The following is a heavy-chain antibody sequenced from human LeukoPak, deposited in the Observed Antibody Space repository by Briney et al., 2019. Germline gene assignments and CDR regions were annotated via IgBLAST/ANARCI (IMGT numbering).Heavy chain of an antibody. D-gene: IGHD3-16*01. CDR1: GFTVSSNY. Sequence: TGGSLRLSCAASGFTVSSNYMSWVRQAPGKGLEWVSVIYSGGSTYYADSVKGRFTISRDNSKNTLYLQMNSLRAEDTAVYYCARDPTGDKGAFDIRGQGTMVTVSS. CDR3: ARDPTGDKGAFDI. J-gene: IGHJ3*02. V-gene: IGHV3-53*01. CDR2: IYSGGST.